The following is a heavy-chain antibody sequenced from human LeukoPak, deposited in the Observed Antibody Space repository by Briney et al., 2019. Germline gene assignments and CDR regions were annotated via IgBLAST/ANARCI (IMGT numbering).Heavy chain of an antibody. J-gene: IGHJ5*02. CDR2: IYYSGST. D-gene: IGHD6-13*01. V-gene: IGHV4-39*01. Sequence: PSETLSLTCTVSGGSISSSSYYWGWIRQPPGKGLEWIGSIYYSGSTYYNPSLKSRVTISVDTSKNQFSLKLSSVTAADTAVYYCARHARVAAAGRGYNWFDPWGQGTLVTVSS. CDR3: ARHARVAAAGRGYNWFDP. CDR1: GGSISSSSYY.